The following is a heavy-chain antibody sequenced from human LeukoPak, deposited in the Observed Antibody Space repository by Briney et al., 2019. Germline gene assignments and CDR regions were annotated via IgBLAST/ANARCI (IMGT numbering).Heavy chain of an antibody. J-gene: IGHJ4*02. CDR2: ISGSGGST. Sequence: GGSLRLSCAASGFTFDDYGMSWVRQAPGKGLEWVSAISGSGGSTYYADSVKGRFTISRDNSKNTLYLQMNSLRAEDTAVYYCAKGGIDYGDYEVYFDYWGQGTLVTVSS. CDR3: AKGGIDYGDYEVYFDY. V-gene: IGHV3-23*01. D-gene: IGHD4-17*01. CDR1: GFTFDDYG.